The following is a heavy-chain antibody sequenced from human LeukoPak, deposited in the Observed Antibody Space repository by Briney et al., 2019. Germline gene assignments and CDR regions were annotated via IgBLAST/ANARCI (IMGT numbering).Heavy chain of an antibody. CDR2: INPNSGGT. Sequence: ASVKVSSKASGYTFTGYYMHWVRQAPGQGLEWMGWINPNSGGTNYAQKFQGRVTMTRDTSISTAYMELSRLRSDDTAVYYCARVSGADLFFSGNIDYFDYWGQGTLVTVSS. CDR1: GYTFTGYY. D-gene: IGHD3-10*01. J-gene: IGHJ4*02. CDR3: ARVSGADLFFSGNIDYFDY. V-gene: IGHV1-2*02.